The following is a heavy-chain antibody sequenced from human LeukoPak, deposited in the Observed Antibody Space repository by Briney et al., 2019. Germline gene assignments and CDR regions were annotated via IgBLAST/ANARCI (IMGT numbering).Heavy chain of an antibody. V-gene: IGHV4-31*03. CDR1: GGSISSGGYY. CDR3: ARGSLTYYDSSGYYYRAFDI. D-gene: IGHD3-22*01. CDR2: IYYSGST. Sequence: SETLSLTCTVSGGSISSGGYYWSWVRQHPGKGLEWIGYIYYSGSTYYNPSLKRRVTISVDTTKNQFSLKLSSVTAADTAVYYCARGSLTYYDSSGYYYRAFDIWGKGTMVTVSS. J-gene: IGHJ3*02.